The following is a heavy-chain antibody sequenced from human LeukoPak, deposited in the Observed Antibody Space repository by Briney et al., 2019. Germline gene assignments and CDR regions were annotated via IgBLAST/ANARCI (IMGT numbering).Heavy chain of an antibody. CDR1: GGSISSGSYY. CDR3: AREGHYYHSSGYYDPKAEFDY. J-gene: IGHJ4*02. CDR2: IYTSGST. D-gene: IGHD3-22*01. Sequence: SETLSLTCTVSGGSISSGSYYWRWIRQPAGKGLEWIGRIYTSGSTNYNPSLKSRVTISVDTSKNQFSLKLRSVTAADTAVYYGAREGHYYHSSGYYDPKAEFDYWGQGTLDTVSS. V-gene: IGHV4-61*02.